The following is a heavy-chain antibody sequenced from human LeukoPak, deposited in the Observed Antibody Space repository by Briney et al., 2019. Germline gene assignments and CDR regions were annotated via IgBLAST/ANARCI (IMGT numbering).Heavy chain of an antibody. CDR1: GYTFTGYY. CDR3: ARASDSPQYYYGMDV. D-gene: IGHD1-26*01. CDR2: INPNSGGT. Sequence: ASVKVSCKASGYTFTGYYMHWVRQAPGQGPEWLGWINPNSGGTNYAQKFQGRVTMTRDTSISTVYMELSRLRSDDTAVYYCARASDSPQYYYGMDVWGQGTTVTVSS. V-gene: IGHV1-2*02. J-gene: IGHJ6*02.